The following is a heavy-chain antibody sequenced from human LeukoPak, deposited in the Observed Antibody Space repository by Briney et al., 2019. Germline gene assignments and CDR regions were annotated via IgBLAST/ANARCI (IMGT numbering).Heavy chain of an antibody. D-gene: IGHD3-10*01. J-gene: IGHJ3*02. CDR2: ISYDGSNK. CDR1: GFTFSSYG. V-gene: IGHV3-30*18. Sequence: GGSLRLSCAASGFTFSSYGMHWVRQAPGKGLEWVAVISYDGSNKYYADSVKGRFTISRDNSKNTLYLQMNSLRAEDTAVYYCAKQLGGFGDPDAFDIWGQGTMVTVSS. CDR3: AKQLGGFGDPDAFDI.